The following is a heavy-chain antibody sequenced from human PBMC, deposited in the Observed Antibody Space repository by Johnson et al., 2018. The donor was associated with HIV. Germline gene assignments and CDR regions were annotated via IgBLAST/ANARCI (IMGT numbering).Heavy chain of an antibody. CDR3: ARISVFYGGNFNPFEM. V-gene: IGHV3-33*01. CDR2: IWYDGSNK. D-gene: IGHD4-23*01. CDR1: GFTFSSYG. Sequence: QVRLVESGGGVVQPGRSLRLSCAASGFTFSSYGMHWVRQAPGKGLEWVAVIWYDGSNKYYADSVKGRFTISRDNSKNTLYLQRNSLRAEDTAVYHCARISVFYGGNFNPFEMWGQGTMVTVSS. J-gene: IGHJ3*02.